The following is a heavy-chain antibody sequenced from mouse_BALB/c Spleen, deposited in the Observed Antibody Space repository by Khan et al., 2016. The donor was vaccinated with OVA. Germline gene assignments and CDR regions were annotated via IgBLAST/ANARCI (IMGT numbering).Heavy chain of an antibody. V-gene: IGHV1S81*02. Sequence: VQLQQPGAELVKPGASVKLSCMASGYTLTRYYMYWVKQRPGQGLEWIGGINPGNGGTNLNEKFKNKATLTVGKSSTTVYMQLSSLTSEDSAVYYCTRNYGYDYFDYWGQGTTLTVSA. CDR3: TRNYGYDYFDY. D-gene: IGHD1-2*01. J-gene: IGHJ2*01. CDR1: GYTLTRYY. CDR2: INPGNGGT.